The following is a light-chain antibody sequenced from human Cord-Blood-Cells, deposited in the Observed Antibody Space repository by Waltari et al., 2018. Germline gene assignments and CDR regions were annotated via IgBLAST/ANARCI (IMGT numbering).Light chain of an antibody. V-gene: IGKV1-39*01. CDR3: QQSYSTPRERSCT. Sequence: DIQMTQSPSSLSASVGDRVTITCRASQSIRSYLNWYQQKPGKAPKLLIYAASCLQSGFPSRFSGSGSGTEFTLTISSLQTEVFATYYCQQSYSTPRERSCTFGQGTKLELK. CDR1: QSIRSY. CDR2: AAS. J-gene: IGKJ2*02.